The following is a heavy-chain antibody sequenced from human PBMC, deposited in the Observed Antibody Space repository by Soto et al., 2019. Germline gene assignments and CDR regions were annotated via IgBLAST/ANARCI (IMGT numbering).Heavy chain of an antibody. D-gene: IGHD3-10*01. CDR2: ISGTGYNT. CDR1: GFTFSSYA. J-gene: IGHJ6*02. CDR3: ARDRQFSHPRGGMDV. Sequence: EVQLLESGGGLVRPGGSLRLSCAASGFTFSSYAMNWVRQAPGKGLEWVSAISGTGYNTYYADSLKGRFTIPRDNSKNTLSLQMNSLRAEDTAVYYCARDRQFSHPRGGMDVWGQGTTVTVSS. V-gene: IGHV3-23*01.